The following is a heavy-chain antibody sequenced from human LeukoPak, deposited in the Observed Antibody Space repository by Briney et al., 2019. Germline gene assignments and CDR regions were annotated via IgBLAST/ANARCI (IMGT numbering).Heavy chain of an antibody. V-gene: IGHV3-23*01. CDR2: ISGSGGST. CDR1: GFTFSSYA. Sequence: PGGSLRLSRAASGFTFSSYAMGWVRQAPGKGLEWVSAISGSGGSTYYADSVKGRFTISRDNSKNTLYLQMNSLRAEDTAVYYCAKGTMVRGVIITPFDYWGQGTLVTVSS. CDR3: AKGTMVRGVIITPFDY. J-gene: IGHJ4*02. D-gene: IGHD3-10*01.